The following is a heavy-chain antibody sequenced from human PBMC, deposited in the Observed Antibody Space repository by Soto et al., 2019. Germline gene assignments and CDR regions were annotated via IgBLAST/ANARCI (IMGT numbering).Heavy chain of an antibody. CDR2: ISYDGSNK. V-gene: IGHV3-30*18. D-gene: IGHD3-3*01. J-gene: IGHJ4*02. CDR1: GFTFSSYG. CDR3: AKDQPPFWSGYPDY. Sequence: QVQLVESGGGVVQPGRSLRLSCAASGFTFSSYGMHWVRQAPGKGLEWVAVISYDGSNKYYADSVKGRFTISRDNSKNTLYLQMNRLRAEDTAVYYCAKDQPPFWSGYPDYWGQGTLVTVSS.